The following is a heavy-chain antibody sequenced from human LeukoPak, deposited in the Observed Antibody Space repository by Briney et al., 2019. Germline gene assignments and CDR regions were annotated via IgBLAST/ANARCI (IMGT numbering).Heavy chain of an antibody. V-gene: IGHV3-21*01. CDR2: ISSSSSYI. Sequence: GGSLRLSCAASGFTFSSYSMNWVRQAPGKGLEWVSSISSSSSYIYYADSVKGRFTISRDNAKNSLYLQMNSLRAEDTAVYYCARDLESGGNSPLDYWGQGTLVTVSS. J-gene: IGHJ4*02. CDR1: GFTFSSYS. CDR3: ARDLESGGNSPLDY. D-gene: IGHD1-7*01.